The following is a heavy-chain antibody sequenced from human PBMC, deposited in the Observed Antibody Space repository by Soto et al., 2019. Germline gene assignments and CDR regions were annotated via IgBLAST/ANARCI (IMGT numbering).Heavy chain of an antibody. V-gene: IGHV3-30*18. CDR1: EFTFSTYD. D-gene: IGHD2-15*01. Sequence: GGSLRLSCAVSEFTFSTYDMHWVRQAPGKGLEWVAVISYDTSYKNHVDSVKGRFTISRDNSKNTLYLQMTSLRAEDTAVYYCAKVSIAKSSAVTFDFWAQRTLDTVSS. CDR3: AKVSIAKSSAVTFDF. J-gene: IGHJ4*02. CDR2: ISYDTSYK.